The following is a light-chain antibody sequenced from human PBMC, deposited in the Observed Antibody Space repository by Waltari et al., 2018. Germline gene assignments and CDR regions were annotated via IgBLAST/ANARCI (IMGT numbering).Light chain of an antibody. CDR3: MQGTHWYT. V-gene: IGKV2-30*02. CDR2: KVS. Sequence: EVVMTQSPLSLPVTLGQPATIPCRSSQSLVHSDGNIYLNWLQQRPGQSPRRLIYKVSKRDSGVPDRFSGSGSGTDFTLKISRVEAEDVATYYCMQGTHWYTFGQGTKLEIK. J-gene: IGKJ2*01. CDR1: QSLVHSDGNIY.